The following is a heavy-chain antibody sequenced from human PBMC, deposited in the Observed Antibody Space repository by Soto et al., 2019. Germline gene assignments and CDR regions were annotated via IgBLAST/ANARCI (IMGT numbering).Heavy chain of an antibody. CDR2: IFWDADK. CDR1: GFSLTTRGVA. D-gene: IGHD5-12*01. CDR3: AHRSRGYAYYFDQ. J-gene: IGHJ4*02. V-gene: IGHV2-5*02. Sequence: QITLKESGPALVRPTQTLTLTCSFSGFSLTTRGVAVGWIRQPPGKALEWLALIFWDADKWYSPSLRSRLTTAXDXTKNQVVPTMTNMDPVDTATYYCAHRSRGYAYYFDQWGQGTLVTVSS.